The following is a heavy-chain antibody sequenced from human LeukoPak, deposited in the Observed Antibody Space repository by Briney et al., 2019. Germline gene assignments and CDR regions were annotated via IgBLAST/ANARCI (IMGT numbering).Heavy chain of an antibody. CDR3: ARIPKTMGIDY. V-gene: IGHV4-39*01. Sequence: SETLSLTCTVSDGSISSSSYYWGWIRQPPGKGLEWIGSISYSGRTYYNPSLKSRVTVSVDTSKNQFSLKLNSVTAADTAMYYCARIPKTMGIDYWGQGTLVTVSS. D-gene: IGHD4/OR15-4a*01. CDR1: DGSISSSSYY. CDR2: ISYSGRT. J-gene: IGHJ4*02.